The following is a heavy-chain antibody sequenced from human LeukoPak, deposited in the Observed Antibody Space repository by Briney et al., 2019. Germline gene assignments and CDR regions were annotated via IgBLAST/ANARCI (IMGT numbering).Heavy chain of an antibody. Sequence: GGSLRLSCAASGFTFSSYEMHWVRRATGKGLEWVSGIGTAGDTYYPDSVKGRFTISREDDKNSLYLQMHSLRAGDTAVYYCVRDLTGENAFDIWGQGTMVTVSS. V-gene: IGHV3-13*01. CDR2: IGTAGDT. J-gene: IGHJ3*02. CDR3: VRDLTGENAFDI. CDR1: GFTFSSYE. D-gene: IGHD3-16*01.